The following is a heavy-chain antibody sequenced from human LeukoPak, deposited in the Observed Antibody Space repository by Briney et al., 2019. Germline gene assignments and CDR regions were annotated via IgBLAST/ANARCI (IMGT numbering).Heavy chain of an antibody. J-gene: IGHJ4*02. CDR2: INPDGRDT. D-gene: IGHD2-15*01. CDR1: GFTFNRCW. V-gene: IGHV3-7*01. Sequence: GGSLRLSCVVSGFTFNRCWMNWVRQAPGKGLEWVAHINPDGRDTYYVDSVKGRFTISRDNAENSLYLQMNSLRVEDTALYYCARGHCSGGTCFSSLYDYWGLGTLVTVSS. CDR3: ARGHCSGGTCFSSLYDY.